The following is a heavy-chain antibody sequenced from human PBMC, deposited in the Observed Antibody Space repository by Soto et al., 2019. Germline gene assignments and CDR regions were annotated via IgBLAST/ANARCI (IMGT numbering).Heavy chain of an antibody. V-gene: IGHV4-61*01. D-gene: IGHD4-17*01. CDR1: GVSVSSGSFY. CDR3: ARGATVTQYDY. CDR2: GSYSGTT. Sequence: PSETLSLTCTVSGVSVSSGSFYWAWIRQSPGKGLEWIGFGSYSGTTNYKPSLKSRVTISVDTSRSQISLKVSSLTAADTAVYYCARGATVTQYDYWGQGTLVT. J-gene: IGHJ4*02.